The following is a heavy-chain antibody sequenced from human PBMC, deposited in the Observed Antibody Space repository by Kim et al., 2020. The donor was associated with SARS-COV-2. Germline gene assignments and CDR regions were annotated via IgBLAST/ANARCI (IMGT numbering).Heavy chain of an antibody. V-gene: IGHV3-48*02. D-gene: IGHD2-15*01. J-gene: IGHJ4*02. Sequence: YYAGSVKGRFTVSRDNAKNALCMQMNSLRDEDTAVYYCARRVADTHLDSWGQGTLVTVSS. CDR3: ARRVADTHLDS.